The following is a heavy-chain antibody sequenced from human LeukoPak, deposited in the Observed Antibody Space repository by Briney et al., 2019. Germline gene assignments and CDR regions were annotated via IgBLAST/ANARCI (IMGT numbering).Heavy chain of an antibody. CDR1: GFTVSSNY. D-gene: IGHD3-10*01. Sequence: GGSLRLSCAASGFTVSSNYMSWVRQAPGKGLEWVSVIYSGGSTYYADSVKGRFTISRDNSKNTLYLQMNSLRAEDTAVYYCAKGQYYYGSGVDYWGQGTLVTVSS. V-gene: IGHV3-53*01. CDR3: AKGQYYYGSGVDY. J-gene: IGHJ4*02. CDR2: IYSGGST.